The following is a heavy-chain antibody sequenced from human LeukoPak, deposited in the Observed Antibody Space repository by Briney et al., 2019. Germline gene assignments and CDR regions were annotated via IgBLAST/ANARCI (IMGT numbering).Heavy chain of an antibody. V-gene: IGHV5-51*01. Sequence: GESLKISCKGSGYSSTSYWIGWVRQMPGKGLEWMGIIYPGDSDTRYSPSFQGQVTISADKSISTAYLQWSSLKASDTAMYYCARQEYCSGGSCYTWFDPWGQGTLVTVSS. CDR2: IYPGDSDT. D-gene: IGHD2-15*01. J-gene: IGHJ5*02. CDR3: ARQEYCSGGSCYTWFDP. CDR1: GYSSTSYW.